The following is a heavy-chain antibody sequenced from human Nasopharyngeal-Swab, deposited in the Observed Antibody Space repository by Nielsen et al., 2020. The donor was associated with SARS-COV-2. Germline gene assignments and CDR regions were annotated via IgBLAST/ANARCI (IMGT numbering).Heavy chain of an antibody. CDR2: INPSVGST. J-gene: IGHJ4*02. CDR1: GSTFTSYY. Sequence: ASVQVSCKASGSTFTSYYMHWVRQAPAQGLECMGIINPSVGSTSYAQKFQGRVTMTRDTSTSTVYMELSSLRSEDTAVYYCARWGGYSYGYDDWGQGTLVTVSS. CDR3: ARWGGYSYGYDD. D-gene: IGHD5-18*01. V-gene: IGHV1-46*01.